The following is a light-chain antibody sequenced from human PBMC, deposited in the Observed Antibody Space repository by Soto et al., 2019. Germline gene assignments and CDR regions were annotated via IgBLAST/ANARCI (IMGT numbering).Light chain of an antibody. CDR2: EGS. Sequence: QSALTQPASVSGSPGQSITISCTGTSNDVGSHDLVSWYQQHAGKVPKLMIYEGSKRLSGVSNRFSGSKLCNTASLTISGLQAEDEADYYCCTYVGSSTSWVFGGGTKLTVL. CDR3: CTYVGSSTSWV. V-gene: IGLV2-23*01. J-gene: IGLJ3*02. CDR1: SNDVGSHDL.